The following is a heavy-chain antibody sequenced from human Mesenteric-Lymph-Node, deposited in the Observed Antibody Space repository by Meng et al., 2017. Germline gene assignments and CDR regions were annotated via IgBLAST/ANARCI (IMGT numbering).Heavy chain of an antibody. V-gene: IGHV4-34*01. CDR1: GGSFSGYY. J-gene: IGHJ5*02. CDR2: INHSGST. Sequence: QVQLQQWGAGLLKPSETLSLSCAGYGGSFSGYYWSWIRQPPGKGLEWIGEINHSGSTNYNPSLKSRVTISVDTSKNQFSLKLSSVTAADTAVYYCARRYGASAYNWFDPWGQGTLVTVSS. CDR3: ARRYGASAYNWFDP. D-gene: IGHD4-17*01.